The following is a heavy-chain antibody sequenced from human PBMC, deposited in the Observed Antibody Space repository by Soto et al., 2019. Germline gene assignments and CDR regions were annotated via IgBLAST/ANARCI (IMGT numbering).Heavy chain of an antibody. V-gene: IGHV3-23*01. J-gene: IGHJ4*02. Sequence: EVQLLESGGGLVQPGGSLRLSCAASGFTFSSYAMSWVRQAPGKGLEWVSAISGSGGSTYYADSVQGRFTISRDNSKTTLYRHMNRLRAEDTAVYYCAKDEGDYIGGSSRSTPHPFDYWGQGTLVTVSS. CDR1: GFTFSSYA. CDR2: ISGSGGST. CDR3: AKDEGDYIGGSSRSTPHPFDY. D-gene: IGHD3-16*02.